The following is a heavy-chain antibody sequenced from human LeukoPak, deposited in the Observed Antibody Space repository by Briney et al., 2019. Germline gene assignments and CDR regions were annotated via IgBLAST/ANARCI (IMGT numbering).Heavy chain of an antibody. CDR1: GFTFSSYG. V-gene: IGHV3-30*06. CDR2: ISYDGSNK. J-gene: IGHJ4*02. D-gene: IGHD3-16*01. Sequence: GRSLRLSCAASGFTFSSYGMHWVRQAPGKGLEWVAVISYDGSNKYYADSVKGRFTISRDNSKNTLYLQMNSLRAEDTAVYYCAIGAPLGYWGQGTLVTVSS. CDR3: AIGAPLGY.